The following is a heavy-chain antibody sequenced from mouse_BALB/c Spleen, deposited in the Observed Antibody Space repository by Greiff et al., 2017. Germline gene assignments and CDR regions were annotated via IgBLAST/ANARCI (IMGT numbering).Heavy chain of an antibody. D-gene: IGHD4-1*01. Sequence: QVQLKESGAELVRPGTSVKVSCKASGYAFTNYLIEWVKQRPGQGLEWIGVINPGSGGTNYNEKFKGKATLTADKSSSTAYMQLSSLTSDDSAVYFCALNWDYAMDYWGQGTSVTVSS. V-gene: IGHV1-54*01. J-gene: IGHJ4*01. CDR3: ALNWDYAMDY. CDR2: INPGSGGT. CDR1: GYAFTNYL.